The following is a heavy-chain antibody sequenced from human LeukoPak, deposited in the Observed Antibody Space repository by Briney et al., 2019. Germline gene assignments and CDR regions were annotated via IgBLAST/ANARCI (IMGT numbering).Heavy chain of an antibody. Sequence: SETLSLTCTVSGGSISTYYWSWIRQSPGKGLEWIGYIYYTGSTNYNPSLKSRVTISVDTSKNQFSLKLSSVTAADTAMYYCARGRGYCSSTSCLPYYFDFWGQGTLVTVSS. V-gene: IGHV4-59*12. CDR1: GGSISTYY. J-gene: IGHJ4*02. CDR3: ARGRGYCSSTSCLPYYFDF. D-gene: IGHD2-2*01. CDR2: IYYTGST.